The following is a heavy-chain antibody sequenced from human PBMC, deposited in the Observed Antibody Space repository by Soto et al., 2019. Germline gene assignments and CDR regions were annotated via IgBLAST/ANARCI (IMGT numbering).Heavy chain of an antibody. CDR3: ARESHDILTGPPWVWYFDL. D-gene: IGHD3-9*01. J-gene: IGHJ2*01. V-gene: IGHV4-34*01. CDR1: GGSFSGYY. CDR2: INDRGSI. Sequence: QVQLQQWGAGPLRPLETLSLTCGVSGGSFSGYYWAWIRQSPGKGLEWIGEINDRGSINYNPSLKSRVSISVGTSKNHYSLNLRSVTAADTAVYYCARESHDILTGPPWVWYFDLWGRGTRVTVSS.